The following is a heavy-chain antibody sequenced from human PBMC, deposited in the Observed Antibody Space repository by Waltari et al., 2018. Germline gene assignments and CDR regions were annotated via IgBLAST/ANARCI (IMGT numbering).Heavy chain of an antibody. D-gene: IGHD5-18*01. CDR3: AKTAMVAYAFDI. Sequence: QVQLVQSGAEVKKHGSSVKVSCKASGGTFRSYAISWVRQAPGQGLEWMGGIIPIFGTANYAQKFQGRVTITTDESTSTAYMELSSLRSEDTAVYYCAKTAMVAYAFDIWGQGTMVTVSS. J-gene: IGHJ3*02. V-gene: IGHV1-69*05. CDR1: GGTFRSYA. CDR2: IIPIFGTA.